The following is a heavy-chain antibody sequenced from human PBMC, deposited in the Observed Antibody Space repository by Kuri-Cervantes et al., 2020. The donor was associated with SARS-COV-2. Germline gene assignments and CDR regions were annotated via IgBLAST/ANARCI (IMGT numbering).Heavy chain of an antibody. J-gene: IGHJ4*02. V-gene: IGHV1-46*01. CDR2: INPSGGST. CDR3: ARGVSHIAAAGLYYFDY. Sequence: GGSLRLSCKASGGTFSSYTISWVRQAPGQGLEWMGIINPSGGSTSYAQKFQGRVTMTRDTSTSTVYMELSSLRSEDTAVYYCARGVSHIAAAGLYYFDYWGQGTLVTVSS. CDR1: GGTFSSYT. D-gene: IGHD6-13*01.